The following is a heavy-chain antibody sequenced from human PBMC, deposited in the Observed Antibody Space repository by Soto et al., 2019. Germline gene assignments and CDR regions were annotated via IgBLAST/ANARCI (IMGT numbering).Heavy chain of an antibody. V-gene: IGHV3-53*01. J-gene: IGHJ6*02. CDR3: ARDLRTLYGMDV. Sequence: EVQQEESGGGLIQPGGSLRLSCAASGFTVSSNSMSWVRQAPGKGLEWVSVIYSGDTTYYADSVKGRFTISRDHSKNTLYLQMNSLRAEDTAVYFCARDLRTLYGMDVWGQGTTVTVSS. CDR2: IYSGDTT. CDR1: GFTVSSNS.